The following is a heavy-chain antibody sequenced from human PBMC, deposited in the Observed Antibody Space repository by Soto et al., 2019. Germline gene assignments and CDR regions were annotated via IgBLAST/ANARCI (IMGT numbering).Heavy chain of an antibody. J-gene: IGHJ5*02. D-gene: IGHD1-26*01. CDR3: ARDKHDDFNRGIGFDT. V-gene: IGHV6-1*01. Sequence: SQTLSLTCAISGDSVSSNGAAWNWIRQSPSRGLEWLGRTYYRSKWYNDYAVSVKSRITINPDTSKSQFSLQLNSVTPEDTAVYYCARDKHDDFNRGIGFDTWGQGILVTVAS. CDR2: TYYRSKWYN. CDR1: GDSVSSNGAA.